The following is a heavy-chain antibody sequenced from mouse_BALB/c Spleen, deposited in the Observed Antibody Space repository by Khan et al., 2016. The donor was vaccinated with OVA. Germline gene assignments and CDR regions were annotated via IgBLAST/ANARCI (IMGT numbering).Heavy chain of an antibody. CDR3: ARDYGSLYWYFDV. J-gene: IGHJ1*01. V-gene: IGHV3-5*02. Sequence: EVQLQESGPGLVKPSQTVSLTCTVTGISITSGNYRWSWIRQFPGNKLEWIGNIYYSGTVTYNPSLTSRTTITSDTTKNQFFLEMYSLTAEDTATYYCARDYGSLYWYFDVWGAGTTVTVSS. D-gene: IGHD1-1*01. CDR1: GISITSGNYR. CDR2: IYYSGTV.